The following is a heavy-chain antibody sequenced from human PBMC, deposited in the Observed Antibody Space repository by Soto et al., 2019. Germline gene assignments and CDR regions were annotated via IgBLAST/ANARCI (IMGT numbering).Heavy chain of an antibody. CDR2: ISADTGNT. D-gene: IGHD5-18*01. CDR1: GYTFTNYG. CDR3: ARDIVIQYSYVKSNFFDP. J-gene: IGHJ5*02. Sequence: QVQLVQSGAEVKKPGASVKVSCKASGYTFTNYGVSWVRQAPGQGLEWMGWISADTGNTNYAQKRQVRVTMTTDTSTNTANLELRSLRSDDTAVYYCARDIVIQYSYVKSNFFDPWGQGALVTVSS. V-gene: IGHV1-18*01.